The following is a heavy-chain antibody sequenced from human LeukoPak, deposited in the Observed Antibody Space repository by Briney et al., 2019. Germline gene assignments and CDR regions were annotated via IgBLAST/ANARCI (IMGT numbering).Heavy chain of an antibody. D-gene: IGHD3-16*01. CDR3: AKGYEWFDP. CDR1: GFTFSSYA. V-gene: IGHV3-23*01. CDR2: ISGRGGST. J-gene: IGHJ5*02. Sequence: PGGSLRVSCAASGFTFSSYAMSWVRQTPGRGLEWVSAISGRGGSTYYAACVKGRFTIFRDNAKNTLYLQMNSLRAEDTAVYYCAKGYEWFDPGGQGTLVTVSS.